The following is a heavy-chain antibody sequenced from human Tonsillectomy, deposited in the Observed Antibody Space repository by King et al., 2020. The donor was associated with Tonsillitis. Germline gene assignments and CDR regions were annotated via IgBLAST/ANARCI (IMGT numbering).Heavy chain of an antibody. D-gene: IGHD2-2*01. J-gene: IGHJ6*03. CDR1: GGTISSSSYY. Sequence: QLQESGPGLVKPSETLSLTCIVSGGTISSSSYYWGWIRQPPGKGLEWIGSMDYSGSPYYNSSLKSRVTISGDTSKNQFSLKLTSVTAADTAVYYCARRGIVPAARDFYYYSMDVWGKGTTVTVSS. V-gene: IGHV4-39*01. CDR2: MDYSGSP. CDR3: ARRGIVPAARDFYYYSMDV.